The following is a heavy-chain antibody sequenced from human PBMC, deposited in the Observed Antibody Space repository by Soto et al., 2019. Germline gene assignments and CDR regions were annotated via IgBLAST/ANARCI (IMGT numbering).Heavy chain of an antibody. Sequence: ASVKVSCKASGYTFTSYGISWVRQAPGQGLEWMGRISANNGNTNYAQKLQGRVTMTTDTSTSTAYMELSSLRSEDTAVYYCARAGDYGDLDYYYMDVWGKGTTVTVSS. D-gene: IGHD4-17*01. CDR2: ISANNGNT. CDR3: ARAGDYGDLDYYYMDV. CDR1: GYTFTSYG. V-gene: IGHV1-18*01. J-gene: IGHJ6*03.